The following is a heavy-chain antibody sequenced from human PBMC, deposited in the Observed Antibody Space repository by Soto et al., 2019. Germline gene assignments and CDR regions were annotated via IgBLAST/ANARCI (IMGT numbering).Heavy chain of an antibody. J-gene: IGHJ6*02. CDR3: ASLKFRATYYYGMDV. Sequence: SETLSLTCAVNGGSFRGYYWSWIRQPPGKGLEWIGEIDHSGSTNNNPSFKSRVTISVDTSNNQFSLKLSSVTAADTAVYYCASLKFRATYYYGMDVWGRGTTVTVSS. CDR2: IDHSGST. CDR1: GGSFRGYY. D-gene: IGHD3-9*01. V-gene: IGHV4-34*01.